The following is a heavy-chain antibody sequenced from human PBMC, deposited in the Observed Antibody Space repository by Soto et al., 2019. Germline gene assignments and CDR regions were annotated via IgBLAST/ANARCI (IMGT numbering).Heavy chain of an antibody. J-gene: IGHJ4*02. Sequence: EVQLLESGGGLVQPGGSLTLSCAASGFTFNNYAMNWVRQAPGKGLEWVSAISGSGDKTYYADSVKGRFTISRDISKNVVYLQMNSLRADHQEVYYCAKEGEKFRYCFDYWGQGTLVTVSS. D-gene: IGHD2-21*01. V-gene: IGHV3-23*01. CDR2: ISGSGDKT. CDR3: AKEGEKFRYCFDY. CDR1: GFTFNNYA.